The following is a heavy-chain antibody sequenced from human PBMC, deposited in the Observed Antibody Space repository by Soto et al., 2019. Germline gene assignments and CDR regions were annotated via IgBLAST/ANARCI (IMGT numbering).Heavy chain of an antibody. CDR3: ARDLGVVVVPAAIEDRWFDP. J-gene: IGHJ5*02. D-gene: IGHD2-2*01. V-gene: IGHV1-18*01. CDR1: GYTFTSYG. Sequence: ASVKVSCKASGYTFTSYGISWVRQAPGQGLEWMGWISAYNGNTNYAQKLQGRVTMTTDTSTSTAYMELRSLRSDDTAVYYYARDLGVVVVPAAIEDRWFDPWGQGTLVTVSS. CDR2: ISAYNGNT.